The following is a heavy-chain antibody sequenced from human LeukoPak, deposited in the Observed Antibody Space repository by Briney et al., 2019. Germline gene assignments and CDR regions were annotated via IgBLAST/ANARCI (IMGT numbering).Heavy chain of an antibody. V-gene: IGHV4-34*01. Sequence: PSETLSLTCAVYGGTFSGYYWSWIRQPPGKGLEWIGEINHSGSTNYNPSLKSRVTISVDTSKNQFSLKLSSVTAADTAVYYCASTHCSSTSCPMDVWGKGTTVTVSS. CDR1: GGTFSGYY. J-gene: IGHJ6*03. CDR2: INHSGST. D-gene: IGHD2-2*01. CDR3: ASTHCSSTSCPMDV.